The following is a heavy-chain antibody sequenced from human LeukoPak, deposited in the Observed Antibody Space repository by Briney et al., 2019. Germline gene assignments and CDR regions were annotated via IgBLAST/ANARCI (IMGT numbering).Heavy chain of an antibody. Sequence: PGGSLRLSCSASGFTFNTYSMNWVRQAPGKGLEWVSSISSSSYDIYYEDSVKGRFTISRDNAQSSLYLQMNSLRAEDTAVYYCARDVTGTTFDSWGQGTLVTVSS. V-gene: IGHV3-21*06. CDR3: ARDVTGTTFDS. CDR1: GFTFNTYS. J-gene: IGHJ5*01. D-gene: IGHD1-7*01. CDR2: ISSSSYDI.